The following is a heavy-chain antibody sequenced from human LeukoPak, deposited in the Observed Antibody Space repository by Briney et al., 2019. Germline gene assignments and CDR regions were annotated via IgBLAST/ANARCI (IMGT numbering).Heavy chain of an antibody. V-gene: IGHV3-23*01. D-gene: IGHD2-8*01. J-gene: IGHJ4*02. CDR2: ISDSGDYT. Sequence: GGSLTLSCAGSGFTFSSYAMSWVRQAPGQGLEWVSVISDSGDYTSYADSVRGRFTISRDNSRNTLYLQIISLRPEDTAVYYCAKDTSIGKYCTNGVCSPFDYWGQGTLVTVSS. CDR1: GFTFSSYA. CDR3: AKDTSIGKYCTNGVCSPFDY.